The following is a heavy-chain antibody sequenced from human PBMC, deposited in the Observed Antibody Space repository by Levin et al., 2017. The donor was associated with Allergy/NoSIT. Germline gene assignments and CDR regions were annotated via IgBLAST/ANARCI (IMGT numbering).Heavy chain of an antibody. D-gene: IGHD3-22*01. J-gene: IGHJ2*01. Sequence: ASVKVSCKASRYTFSTYGINWVRQAPGQGLEWMGWISGYNDNTNYARKFQGRVTLTADTSTYTAYMELRSLTSDDTAVYFCARGYYDNPRGRYFDLWGRGTLVTVSS. CDR3: ARGYYDNPRGRYFDL. CDR1: RYTFSTYG. CDR2: ISGYNDNT. V-gene: IGHV1-18*01.